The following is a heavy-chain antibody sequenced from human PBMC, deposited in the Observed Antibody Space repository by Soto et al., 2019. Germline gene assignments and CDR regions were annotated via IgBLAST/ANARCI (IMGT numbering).Heavy chain of an antibody. D-gene: IGHD3-22*01. J-gene: IGHJ4*02. Sequence: GGSLRLSCAASGFTFSSYWMHWVRHAPGKGQVWVSRINSDGSSTSYADSVKGRFTISRANAKNTLYLQMNSLRAQDRAVYYCASDRGWFDYWGQGTLVNVSS. CDR2: INSDGSST. CDR1: GFTFSSYW. CDR3: ASDRGWFDY. V-gene: IGHV3-74*01.